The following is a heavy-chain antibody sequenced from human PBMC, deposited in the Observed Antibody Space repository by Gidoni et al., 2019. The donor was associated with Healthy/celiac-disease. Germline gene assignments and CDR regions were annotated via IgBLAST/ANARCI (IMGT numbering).Heavy chain of an antibody. J-gene: IGHJ6*02. CDR1: GGSFSGSY. D-gene: IGHD3-9*01. V-gene: IGHV4-34*01. CDR2: INHSGST. Sequence: QVQLQQWGAGLLKPSETLSLTCAVYGGSFSGSYWSWIRQPPGKGLEWIGEINHSGSTNYNPSLRSRVTISVDTSKKQFSLKLRSVTAADTAVYYCARGSVWDDILTGYYSLDYGMDVWGQGTTVTVSS. CDR3: ARGSVWDDILTGYYSLDYGMDV.